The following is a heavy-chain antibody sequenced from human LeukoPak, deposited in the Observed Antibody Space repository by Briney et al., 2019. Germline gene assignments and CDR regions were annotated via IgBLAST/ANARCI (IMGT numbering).Heavy chain of an antibody. D-gene: IGHD6-19*01. CDR3: AREGYSSDWSLDY. Sequence: ASVKVSCKASGYTFTSYAMNWVRQAPGQGLEWMGWINTNTGTPTSAHGFTGRFVLSFDTSVNTAYLQISSLKAEDTAVYYCAREGYSSDWSLDYWGQGTLVTVSS. V-gene: IGHV7-4-1*02. J-gene: IGHJ4*02. CDR2: INTNTGTP. CDR1: GYTFTSYA.